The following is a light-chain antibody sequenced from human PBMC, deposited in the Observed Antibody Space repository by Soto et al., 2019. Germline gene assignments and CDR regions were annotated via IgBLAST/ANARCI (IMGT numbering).Light chain of an antibody. CDR1: SNDVGGYNY. J-gene: IGLJ1*01. CDR2: DVS. V-gene: IGLV2-14*01. Sequence: QSALTQPASVSGSPGQSITISCTGTSNDVGGYNYVSWFQQHPGKAPKFMVYDVSHRSSGVSNRFSGSKSGNTASLTIYGLQAEDEADYYCCSYTSTTSFVFGTGTKVTVL. CDR3: CSYTSTTSFV.